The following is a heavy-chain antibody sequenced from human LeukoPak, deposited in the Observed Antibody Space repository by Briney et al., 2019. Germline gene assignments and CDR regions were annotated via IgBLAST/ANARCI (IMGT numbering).Heavy chain of an antibody. Sequence: GGSLSLSCAASGVIISSYAMTWVRQAPGKGLEWVSSISGSAYSTIYADSVKGRFIISRDNSQNTLYLQMNSLRADDTAVYYCAKRRGLELLYYYYMDVWGKGTTVTVSS. CDR1: GVIISSYA. D-gene: IGHD1-7*01. J-gene: IGHJ6*03. V-gene: IGHV3-23*01. CDR2: ISGSAYST. CDR3: AKRRGLELLYYYYMDV.